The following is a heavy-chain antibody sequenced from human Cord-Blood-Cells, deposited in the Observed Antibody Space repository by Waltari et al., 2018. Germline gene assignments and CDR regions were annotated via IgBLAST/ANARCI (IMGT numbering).Heavy chain of an antibody. CDR1: GGSFSGYY. V-gene: IGHV4-34*01. CDR3: ARGGGAARDDAFDI. J-gene: IGHJ3*02. D-gene: IGHD6-6*01. Sequence: QVQLQQWGAGLLKPSETLSLTCAVYGGSFSGYYWSWIRQPPGKGLEWIGEINHSGSTNYNPSLKSRVTISVDTSKNQFSLKRSSVTAADTAVYYCARGGGAARDDAFDIWGQGTMVTVSS. CDR2: INHSGST.